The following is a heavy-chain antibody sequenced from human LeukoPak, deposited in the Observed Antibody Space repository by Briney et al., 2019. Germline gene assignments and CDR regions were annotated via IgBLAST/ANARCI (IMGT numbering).Heavy chain of an antibody. Sequence: SETLSLTCTVSGGSISSYYWSWIRQPPGKGLEWIGEINHSGSTNYNPSLKSRVTISVDTSKNQFSLKLSSVTAADTAVYYCAARRFQHWGQGTLVTVSS. J-gene: IGHJ1*01. CDR3: AARRFQH. CDR1: GGSISSYY. CDR2: INHSGST. V-gene: IGHV4-34*01.